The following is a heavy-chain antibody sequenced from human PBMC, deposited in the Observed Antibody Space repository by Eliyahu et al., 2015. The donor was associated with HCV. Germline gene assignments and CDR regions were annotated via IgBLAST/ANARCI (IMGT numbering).Heavy chain of an antibody. CDR3: TKVARGFADY. CDR2: INQDGSAK. D-gene: IGHD3-10*01. Sequence: EAQLVESGGGSVQPGGSLTLSCSASGFTFNNYWMAWIRQAPGKGLEWVANINQDGSAKYYVDSVKGRFSISRDNARNSLSLHMNSLRAADTAVYHCTKVARGFADYWGQGTPVSVSS. V-gene: IGHV3-7*01. J-gene: IGHJ4*02. CDR1: GFTFNNYW.